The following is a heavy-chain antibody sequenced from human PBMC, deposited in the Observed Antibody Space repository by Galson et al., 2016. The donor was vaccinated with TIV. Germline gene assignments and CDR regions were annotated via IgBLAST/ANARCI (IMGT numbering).Heavy chain of an antibody. Sequence: ETLSLTCTVSGHSFTRDYSWGWIRQPPGKGLEWIGSVYYTGGTYYNPSLRSRVTVSLDTSNNQFFLKLSSVTAADTAVYYCTREIAGTTVHSWGQGALVTVSS. CDR3: TREIAGTTVHS. CDR2: VYYTGGT. D-gene: IGHD1-7*01. J-gene: IGHJ4*02. CDR1: GHSFTRDYS. V-gene: IGHV4-38-2*02.